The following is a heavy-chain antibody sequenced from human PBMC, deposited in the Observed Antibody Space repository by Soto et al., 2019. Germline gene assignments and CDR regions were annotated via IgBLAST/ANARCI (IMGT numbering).Heavy chain of an antibody. CDR2: ISGSGGST. J-gene: IGHJ6*03. V-gene: IGHV3-23*01. CDR3: AKVEDYDYIWGSYRQDYYYYYMDV. CDR1: GFTFCSYA. Sequence: GGSLRLCCAACGFTFCSYAMSWVRQAPGKGLEWVSAISGSGGSTYYADSVKGRFTISRDNSKNTLYLQMNSLRAEDTAVYYCAKVEDYDYIWGSYRQDYYYYYMDVWGKGTTVTVSS. D-gene: IGHD3-16*02.